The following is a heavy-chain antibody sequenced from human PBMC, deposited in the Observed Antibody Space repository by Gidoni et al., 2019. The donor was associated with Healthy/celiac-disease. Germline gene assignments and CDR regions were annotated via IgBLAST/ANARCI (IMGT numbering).Heavy chain of an antibody. J-gene: IGHJ4*02. V-gene: IGHV3-30*03. D-gene: IGHD2-21*02. CDR2: ISYDGSNK. Sequence: QVQLVESGGGVVQPGRSLRLSCAASGFTFSSYGMHWVRQAPGKGLEWVAVISYDGSNKYYADSVKGRFTISRDNSKNTLYLQMNSLRAEDTAVYYCATTGGNSVRYFDYWGQGTLVTVSS. CDR1: GFTFSSYG. CDR3: ATTGGNSVRYFDY.